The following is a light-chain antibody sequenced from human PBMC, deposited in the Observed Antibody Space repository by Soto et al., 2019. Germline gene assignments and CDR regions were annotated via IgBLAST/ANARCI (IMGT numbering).Light chain of an antibody. CDR2: DAS. J-gene: IGKJ3*01. CDR1: QSVSSY. CDR3: QQRSNWPPDFT. V-gene: IGKV3-11*01. Sequence: EIVLTQSLATLSLSPGERATLSCRASQSVSSYLAWYQQKPGQAPRLLIYDASNRATGIPARFSGSGSGTDFTLTISGLEPEDFAVYYCQQRSNWPPDFTFGPGTKVDI.